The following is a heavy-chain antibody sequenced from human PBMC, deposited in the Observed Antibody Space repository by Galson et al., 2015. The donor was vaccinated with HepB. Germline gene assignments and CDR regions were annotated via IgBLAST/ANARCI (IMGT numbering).Heavy chain of an antibody. CDR1: GYTFTGYY. V-gene: IGHV1-2*06. CDR3: ARGTPYGALWDYYYYMDV. D-gene: IGHD4-17*01. Sequence: SVKVSCKASGYTFTGYYMHWVRQAPGQGLEWMGRINPNSGGTNYAQKFQGRVTMTRDTSISTAYMELSRLRSDDTAVYYCARGTPYGALWDYYYYMDVWGKGTTVTVSS. J-gene: IGHJ6*03. CDR2: INPNSGGT.